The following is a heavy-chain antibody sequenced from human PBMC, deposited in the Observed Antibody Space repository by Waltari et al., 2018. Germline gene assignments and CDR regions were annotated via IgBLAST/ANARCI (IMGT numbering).Heavy chain of an antibody. D-gene: IGHD3-10*01. CDR2: IYTSGIT. CDR1: GGSTRSYS. Sequence: QVQLQESGPGLVKPSETLSLTCPFSGGSTRSYSWSWIRQPAGKGLEWIGRIYTSGITNYNPSLKSRVTMSVDTSKNQFSLKLSSVTAADTAVYYCARVVGGRRHYGMDVWGQGTTVTVSS. J-gene: IGHJ6*02. V-gene: IGHV4-4*07. CDR3: ARVVGGRRHYGMDV.